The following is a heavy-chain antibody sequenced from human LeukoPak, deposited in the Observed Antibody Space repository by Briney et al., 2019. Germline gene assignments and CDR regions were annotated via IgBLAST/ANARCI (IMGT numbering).Heavy chain of an antibody. CDR1: GFTFNNYP. CDR3: AKRSKLSCSSTSCPLDY. D-gene: IGHD2-2*01. J-gene: IGHJ4*02. V-gene: IGHV3-23*01. Sequence: GGSLRLSCAASGFTFNNYPMTWVRQPPGNRLEWVSGISDSGGVAYYTDSVKGRFAVSRDNSKNTLYLQMSSLRAEDTAVYYCAKRSKLSCSSTSCPLDYWGQGILVTVSS. CDR2: ISDSGGVA.